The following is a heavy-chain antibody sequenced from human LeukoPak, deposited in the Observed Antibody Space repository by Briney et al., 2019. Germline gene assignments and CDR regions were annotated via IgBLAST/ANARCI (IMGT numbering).Heavy chain of an antibody. CDR3: AKEAPRSWESPVWTDYYFDY. D-gene: IGHD3-16*01. Sequence: PGGSLRLSCAASGFTFSSYAMSWVRQAPGKGLEWVSAIGGSGGSTYYADSVKGRFTISRDNSKNTLYLQMNSLRAEDTAVYYCAKEAPRSWESPVWTDYYFDYWGQGTLVTVSS. CDR1: GFTFSSYA. CDR2: IGGSGGST. J-gene: IGHJ4*02. V-gene: IGHV3-23*01.